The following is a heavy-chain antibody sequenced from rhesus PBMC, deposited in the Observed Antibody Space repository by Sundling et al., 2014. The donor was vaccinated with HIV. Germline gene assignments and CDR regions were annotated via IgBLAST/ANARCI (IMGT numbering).Heavy chain of an antibody. J-gene: IGHJ4*01. CDR3: ARGMELTY. Sequence: QVQLQESGPGPVKPSETLSLTCGVSGDSISAGFSWSWIRQAPGKGLEWIGYIYGSGSSTNYNPSLKSRVTLSVDTSKNQFSLNLNYVTAADTAVYYCARGMELTYWGQGVLVTVSS. CDR1: GDSISAGFS. D-gene: IGHD1-1*01. V-gene: IGHV4-169*01. CDR2: IYGSGSST.